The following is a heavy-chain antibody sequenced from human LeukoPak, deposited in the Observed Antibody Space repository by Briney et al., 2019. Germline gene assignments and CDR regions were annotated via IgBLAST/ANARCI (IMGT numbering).Heavy chain of an antibody. CDR2: IKKDGSEK. V-gene: IGHV3-7*01. D-gene: IGHD2/OR15-2a*01. Sequence: GGSLRLSCAASGFTISSYWMSWVRQAPGKGLEWVANIKKDGSEKYYVDSVKGRFTISRDDAKNSLYLQMNSLRAEDTAVYYCARDRRVNIPNLYYFDYWGQGTLVTVSS. CDR1: GFTISSYW. CDR3: ARDRRVNIPNLYYFDY. J-gene: IGHJ4*02.